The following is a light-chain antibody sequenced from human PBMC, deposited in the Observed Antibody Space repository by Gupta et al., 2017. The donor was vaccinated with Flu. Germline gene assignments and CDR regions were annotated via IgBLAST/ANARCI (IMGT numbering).Light chain of an antibody. CDR2: EVS. V-gene: IGLV2-14*01. Sequence: SALTQPASVSGSPGPSITISCTGTSSDVGGYNYVSWYQQHPGKAPKLMIYEVSNRPSGVANRFSGSKAGNTASLTISGLQAEDEADYYCSSYTSSSNRVFGGGTKLTVL. CDR1: SSDVGGYNY. CDR3: SSYTSSSNRV. J-gene: IGLJ2*01.